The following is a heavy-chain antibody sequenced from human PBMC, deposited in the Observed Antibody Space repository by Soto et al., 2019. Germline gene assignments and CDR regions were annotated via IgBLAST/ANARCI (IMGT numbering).Heavy chain of an antibody. J-gene: IGHJ3*02. CDR3: ARTQSYYYDSSGYYDAFDI. CDR2: ISSSGSTI. D-gene: IGHD3-22*01. Sequence: VGSLRLSCAASGFTFSSYEMNWVRQAPGKGLEWVSYISSSGSTIYYADSVKGRFTIPRDNAKNSLYLQMNSLRAEDTAVYYCARTQSYYYDSSGYYDAFDIWGQGTMVTVSS. V-gene: IGHV3-48*03. CDR1: GFTFSSYE.